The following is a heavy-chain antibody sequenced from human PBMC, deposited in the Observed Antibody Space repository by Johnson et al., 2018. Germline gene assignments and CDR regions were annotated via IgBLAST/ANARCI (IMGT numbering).Heavy chain of an antibody. D-gene: IGHD1-26*01. CDR3: AKPRGSYSYYYYRDV. CDR2: ISYDGSNK. V-gene: IGHV3-30*18. CDR1: GFTFSSYG. J-gene: IGHJ6*03. Sequence: QVQLVQSGGGVVQPGRSLRLSCAASGFTFSSYGMHWVRQAPGKGLEWVAVISYDGSNKYYADSVKGRFTISRDNSKNTLYLQMNSLRAEDTAVYYCAKPRGSYSYYYYRDVWGKGTTVTVSS.